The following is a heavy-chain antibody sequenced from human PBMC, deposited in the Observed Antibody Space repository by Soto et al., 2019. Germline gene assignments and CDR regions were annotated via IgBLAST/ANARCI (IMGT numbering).Heavy chain of an antibody. J-gene: IGHJ6*02. CDR2: ISAYNGNT. Sequence: QVQLVQSGGEVKKPGASVKVSCKTSGYSFTTYGISWVRQAPGQGLEWMGWISAYNGNTNYAQKLQDRVTMTTDTSTSTAYMELRSLTSDDTAVYYWAREGPAPYYYYGMDVWGQGSTVTVSS. CDR1: GYSFTTYG. CDR3: AREGPAPYYYYGMDV. V-gene: IGHV1-18*01.